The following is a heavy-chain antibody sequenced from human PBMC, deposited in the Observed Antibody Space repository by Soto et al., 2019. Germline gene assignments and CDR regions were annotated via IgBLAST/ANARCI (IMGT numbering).Heavy chain of an antibody. J-gene: IGHJ5*02. CDR1: GYSFTSYW. V-gene: IGHV5-51*01. CDR2: IYPGDSDT. Sequence: GESLKISCKGSGYSFTSYWIGWVRQMPGKGLEWMGIIYPGDSDTRYSPSFQGQVTISADKSISTAYLQWSSLKASDTAMYYCARRLGGMVRGVPGNWFDPWGQGTLVTVSS. D-gene: IGHD3-10*01. CDR3: ARRLGGMVRGVPGNWFDP.